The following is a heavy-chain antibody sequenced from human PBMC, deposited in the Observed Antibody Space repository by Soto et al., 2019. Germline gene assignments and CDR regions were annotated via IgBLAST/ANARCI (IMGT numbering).Heavy chain of an antibody. CDR1: GGSISSSSYY. CDR2: IYYSGST. J-gene: IGHJ2*01. Sequence: QLQLQESGPGLVKPSETLSLTCTVSGGSISSSSYYWGWIRQPPGKGLEWIGSIYYSGSTYYNPSLKSRVTISVDTSKNQFSLKLSSVTAADTAVYYCARRSSVFGREDWYFDLWGRGTLVTVSS. D-gene: IGHD3-16*01. V-gene: IGHV4-39*01. CDR3: ARRSSVFGREDWYFDL.